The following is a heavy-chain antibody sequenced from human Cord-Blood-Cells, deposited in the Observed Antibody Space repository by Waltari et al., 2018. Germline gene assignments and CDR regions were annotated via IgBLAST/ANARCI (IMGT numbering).Heavy chain of an antibody. CDR3: AREDPRGYSYGWSNWFDP. Sequence: QVQLQQSGPGLVKPSQTLSLTCAISGGSVSSNSAAWNWIRQSPSRGLEWLGRTYYRSKWYNDYAVSVKSRITINPDTSKNQFSLQLNSVTPEDTAVYYCAREDPRGYSYGWSNWFDPWGQGTLVTVSS. D-gene: IGHD5-18*01. J-gene: IGHJ5*02. V-gene: IGHV6-1*01. CDR1: GGSVSSNSAA. CDR2: TYYRSKWYN.